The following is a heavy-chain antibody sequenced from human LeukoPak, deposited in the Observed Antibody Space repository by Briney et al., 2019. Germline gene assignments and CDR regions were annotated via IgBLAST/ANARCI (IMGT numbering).Heavy chain of an antibody. CDR3: ARGRRGYSYEDDAFDI. CDR1: GYTFTSYD. Sequence: ASVKISCKASGYTFTSYDINWVRQATGQGLEWMGWMNPNSGNTGYAQKFQGRVTMTRNTSISTAYMELSSLRSEDTAVYYCARGRRGYSYEDDAFDIWGQGTMVTVSS. V-gene: IGHV1-8*01. J-gene: IGHJ3*02. D-gene: IGHD5-18*01. CDR2: MNPNSGNT.